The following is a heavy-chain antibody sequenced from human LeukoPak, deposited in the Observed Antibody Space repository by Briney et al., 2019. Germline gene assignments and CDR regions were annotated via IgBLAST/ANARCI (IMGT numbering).Heavy chain of an antibody. CDR1: GGSISNYF. J-gene: IGHJ4*02. Sequence: PSETLSPTCTVSGGSISNYFWSWIRQPPGKGLEWIGFITYSGSTDHNPSLKSRVTISVDASKNQFSLKLTSVTAADTAVYYCVRHTTSGWYQVVYWGQGTLVTASS. CDR3: VRHTTSGWYQVVY. D-gene: IGHD6-19*01. V-gene: IGHV4-59*01. CDR2: ITYSGST.